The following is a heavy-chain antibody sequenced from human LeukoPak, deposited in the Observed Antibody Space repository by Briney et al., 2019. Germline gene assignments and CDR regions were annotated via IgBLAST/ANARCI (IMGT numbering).Heavy chain of an antibody. D-gene: IGHD3-22*01. Sequence: SETLSLTCAVYGGSFSGYYWSWIRQPPGKGLEWIGEINHSGSTNYNPSLKSRVTISVDTSKNQFSLKLSSVTAADTAVYYCARDPVGRYYDSSGYSDYWGQGTLVTVSS. CDR3: ARDPVGRYYDSSGYSDY. CDR2: INHSGST. CDR1: GGSFSGYY. J-gene: IGHJ4*02. V-gene: IGHV4-34*01.